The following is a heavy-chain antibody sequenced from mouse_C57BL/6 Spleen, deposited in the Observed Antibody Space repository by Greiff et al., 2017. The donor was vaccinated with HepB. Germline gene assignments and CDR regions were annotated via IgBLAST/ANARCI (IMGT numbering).Heavy chain of an antibody. CDR1: GYTFTSYW. CDR3: DRSFTTVVAHYVDY. CDR2: IDPSDSYT. V-gene: IGHV1-59*01. D-gene: IGHD1-1*01. Sequence: QVQLQQPGAELVRPGTSVKLSCKASGYTFTSYWMHWVNQRPGQGLEWIGVIDPSDSYTNYNQKFKGKATLTVDTTSSTAYMQLSSLTSDASAVYYCDRSFTTVVAHYVDYWGQGTTLTVSS. J-gene: IGHJ2*01.